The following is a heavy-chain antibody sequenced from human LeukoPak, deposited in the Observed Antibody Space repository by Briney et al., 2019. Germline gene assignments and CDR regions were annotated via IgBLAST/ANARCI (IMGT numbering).Heavy chain of an antibody. CDR2: IYYGGST. J-gene: IGHJ4*02. Sequence: SETLSLTCTVSIGSISSYYWSWIRQAPGKGRAGIGYIYYGGSTNYNPSLKTRVTISVDTSKNQCSLKVTYVPAGDTAVYYCARMDRSGWYYFGYWGEGTLVTVSS. V-gene: IGHV4-59*01. D-gene: IGHD6-19*01. CDR3: ARMDRSGWYYFGY. CDR1: IGSISSYY.